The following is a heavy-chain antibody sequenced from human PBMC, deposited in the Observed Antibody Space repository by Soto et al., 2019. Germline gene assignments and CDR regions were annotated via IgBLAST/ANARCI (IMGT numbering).Heavy chain of an antibody. CDR1: GGSINNNNYY. CDR2: IYYDGRT. J-gene: IGHJ4*02. Sequence: PSEALSPSCSVSGGSINNNNYYWAWIRQPPGQGLSWIASIYYDGRTFYTSSPKSRVTISRDTSNNHFSRRLGSMTAAATSVYYCATVLIGATRHPDSDSWGQGTRVGVSS. CDR3: ATVLIGATRHPDSDS. D-gene: IGHD2-15*01. V-gene: IGHV4-39*02.